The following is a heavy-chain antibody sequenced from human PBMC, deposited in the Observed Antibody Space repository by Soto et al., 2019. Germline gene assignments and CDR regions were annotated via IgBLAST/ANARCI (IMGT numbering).Heavy chain of an antibody. D-gene: IGHD6-6*01. CDR3: AKDESYSSSPKYYFDY. CDR2: ISYDGSNK. J-gene: IGHJ4*02. Sequence: GGSLRLSCAASGFTFSSYGMHWVRQAPGKGLGWVAVISYDGSNKYYADSVKGRFTISRDNSKNTLYLQMNSLRAEDTAVYYCAKDESYSSSPKYYFDYWGQGTLVNV. CDR1: GFTFSSYG. V-gene: IGHV3-30*18.